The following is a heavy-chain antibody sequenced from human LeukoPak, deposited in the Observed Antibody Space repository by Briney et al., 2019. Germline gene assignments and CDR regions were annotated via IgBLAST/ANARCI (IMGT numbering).Heavy chain of an antibody. D-gene: IGHD3-22*01. Sequence: SETLSLTCAVSGVSISSGGYSWSWIRQPPGKGLEWIGYIYRSGSTYYNPSLKSRVTISVDRSKNQFSLKLSSVTAADTAVYYCASSSGYYYYDYWGQGTLVTVSS. V-gene: IGHV4-30-2*01. J-gene: IGHJ4*02. CDR1: GVSISSGGYS. CDR3: ASSSGYYYYDY. CDR2: IYRSGST.